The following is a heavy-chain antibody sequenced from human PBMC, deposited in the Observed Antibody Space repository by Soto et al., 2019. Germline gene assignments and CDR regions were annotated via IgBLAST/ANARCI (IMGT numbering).Heavy chain of an antibody. J-gene: IGHJ4*02. CDR1: GFTFSSYG. CDR2: ISYDGSNK. Sequence: QVQLVESGGGVVQPGRSLRLSCAASGFTFSSYGMHWVRQAPGKGLEWVAGISYDGSNKYYADSVKGRFTISRDNSKNTLYLQMNSLRAEDTAVYYCAKDTSGYSGYDDLGSEDWGQGTLVTVSS. CDR3: AKDTSGYSGYDDLGSED. V-gene: IGHV3-30*18. D-gene: IGHD5-12*01.